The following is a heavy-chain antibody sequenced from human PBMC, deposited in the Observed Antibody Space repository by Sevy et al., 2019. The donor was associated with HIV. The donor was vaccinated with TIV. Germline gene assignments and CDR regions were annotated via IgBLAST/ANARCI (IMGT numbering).Heavy chain of an antibody. V-gene: IGHV1-18*03. CDR2: ISGKSGDT. CDR1: GYTFTRYG. J-gene: IGHJ6*02. D-gene: IGHD3-22*01. CDR3: ARDRNNYDSSGYPKGVDV. Sequence: ASVKVSCKASGYTFTRYGISWVRQAPGQGLEWMGWISGKSGDTNYAQRLQGRVTMTTDTSTNTAYMELRSLRSDDMAVYYCARDRNNYDSSGYPKGVDVWGQGTTVTVSS.